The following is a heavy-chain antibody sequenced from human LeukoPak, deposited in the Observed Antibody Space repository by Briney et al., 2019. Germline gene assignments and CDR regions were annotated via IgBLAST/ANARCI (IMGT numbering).Heavy chain of an antibody. CDR3: ARDRAEGGGYWFDP. CDR1: GGSISNYD. D-gene: IGHD5-12*01. V-gene: IGHV4-59*01. CDR2: IYYSGSA. J-gene: IGHJ5*02. Sequence: SETLSLTCTVSGGSISNYDWSWIRQPPGKGLEYIGYIYYSGSANYNPSLKSRVTISVDTSKNQFSLKLTSVTAADTAVYYCARDRAEGGGYWFDPWGQGTLVTVSS.